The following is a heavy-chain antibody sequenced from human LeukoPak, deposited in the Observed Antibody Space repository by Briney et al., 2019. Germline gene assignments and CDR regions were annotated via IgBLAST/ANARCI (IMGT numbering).Heavy chain of an antibody. CDR3: ASTDSSSNFDS. Sequence: PVKVSCKASGGTFSSYAISWVRQAPGQGLEWMGRIIPILGIANYAQKFQGRVTITADKSTSTAYMELSSLRSEDTAVYYCASTDSSSNFDSWGQGTLVTVSS. D-gene: IGHD6-6*01. J-gene: IGHJ4*02. V-gene: IGHV1-69*04. CDR1: GGTFSSYA. CDR2: IIPILGIA.